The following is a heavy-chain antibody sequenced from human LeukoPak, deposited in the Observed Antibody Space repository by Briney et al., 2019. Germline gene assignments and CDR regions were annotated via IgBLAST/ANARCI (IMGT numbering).Heavy chain of an antibody. Sequence: SETLSLTCTVSGGSISSSSYYWVWIRQPPGKGLEWLGCIYYSGSTYYNPSLKSRVTISVDTSKNQFSLKLSSVTAADTAVYYCARDPPYYDYVWGSYPLYYFDYWGQGTLVTVSS. D-gene: IGHD3-16*02. J-gene: IGHJ4*02. V-gene: IGHV4-39*07. CDR1: GGSISSSSYY. CDR2: IYYSGST. CDR3: ARDPPYYDYVWGSYPLYYFDY.